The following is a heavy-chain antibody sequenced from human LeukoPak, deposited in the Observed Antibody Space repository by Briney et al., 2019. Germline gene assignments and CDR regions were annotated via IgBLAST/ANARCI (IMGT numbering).Heavy chain of an antibody. D-gene: IGHD2-2*01. CDR1: GFTVSSNY. CDR2: IYSGGST. CDR3: ARDRAYQGY. J-gene: IGHJ4*02. V-gene: IGHV3-66*01. Sequence: GGSLRPSCAASGFTVSSNYMSWVRQAPGKGLEWVSVIYSGGSTYYADSVKGKFTISRDNSKNTLYLQMNSLRAEDTAVYYCARDRAYQGYWGQGTLVTVSS.